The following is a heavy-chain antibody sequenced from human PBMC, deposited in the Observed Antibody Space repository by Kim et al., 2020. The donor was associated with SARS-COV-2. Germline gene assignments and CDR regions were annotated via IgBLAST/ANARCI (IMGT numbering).Heavy chain of an antibody. CDR1: GFTVSSNY. CDR2: IYSGGST. V-gene: IGHV3-66*01. Sequence: GGSLRLSCAASGFTVSSNYMSWVRQAPGKGLEWVSVIYSGGSTYYADSVKGRFTISRDNSKNTLYLQMNSLRAEDTAVYYCARDPLSGYGSGSYSQGYYGMDVWGQRTTVTVSS. D-gene: IGHD3-10*01. J-gene: IGHJ6*02. CDR3: ARDPLSGYGSGSYSQGYYGMDV.